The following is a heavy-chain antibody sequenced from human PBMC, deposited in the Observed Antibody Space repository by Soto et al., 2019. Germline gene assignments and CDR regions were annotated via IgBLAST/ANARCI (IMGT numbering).Heavy chain of an antibody. J-gene: IGHJ4*02. CDR1: GYTFTSYG. CDR2: ISAYNGNT. CDR3: ASHRDTLRGASPFDY. V-gene: IGHV1-18*01. D-gene: IGHD3-16*01. Sequence: ASVKVSCKASGYTFTSYGISWVRQAPGQGLEWMGWISAYNGNTNYAQKLQGRVTMTTDTSTSTAYMELRSLRSDDTAVYYCASHRDTLRGASPFDYWGQGTLVTVSS.